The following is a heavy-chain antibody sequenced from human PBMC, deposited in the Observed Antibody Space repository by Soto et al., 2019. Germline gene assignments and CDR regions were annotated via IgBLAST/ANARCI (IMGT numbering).Heavy chain of an antibody. D-gene: IGHD5-18*01. Sequence: PSETLSLTCTVSGGSISSSSYYWGWIRQPPGKGLEWIGSIYYSGSTYYNPSLKSRVTISVDTSKNQFSLKLSSVTAADTAVYYCARLEWEYSYGPIFDYWGQGTLVTVSS. V-gene: IGHV4-39*01. CDR1: GGSISSSSYY. CDR3: ARLEWEYSYGPIFDY. CDR2: IYYSGST. J-gene: IGHJ4*02.